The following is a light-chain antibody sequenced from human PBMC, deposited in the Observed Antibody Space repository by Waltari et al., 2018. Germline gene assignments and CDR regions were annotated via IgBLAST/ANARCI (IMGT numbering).Light chain of an antibody. CDR1: SSNIGGNS. Sequence: QSVLTQPPSVSAAPGQKVTISCSGSSSNIGGNSVSWYQQLPGTAPKLLIYDNSKRPSGIPDRFSVSKSGTSATLGITGLQTGDEADYYCGTWDSSLSAYVFGTGTKVTVL. CDR2: DNS. J-gene: IGLJ1*01. V-gene: IGLV1-51*01. CDR3: GTWDSSLSAYV.